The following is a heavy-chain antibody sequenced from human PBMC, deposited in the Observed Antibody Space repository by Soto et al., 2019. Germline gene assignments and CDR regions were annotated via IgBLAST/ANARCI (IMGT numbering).Heavy chain of an antibody. CDR2: IIPIFGTA. Sequence: GASVKVSCKASGGTFSSYAISWVRQAPGQGLEWMGGIIPIFGTANYAQKFQGRVTITADESTSTAYMELSSLRSEDTAVYYCARGPVVSPSWSYVDYWGQGPLVTVSS. CDR1: GGTFSSYA. V-gene: IGHV1-69*13. CDR3: ARGPVVSPSWSYVDY. J-gene: IGHJ4*02. D-gene: IGHD2-15*01.